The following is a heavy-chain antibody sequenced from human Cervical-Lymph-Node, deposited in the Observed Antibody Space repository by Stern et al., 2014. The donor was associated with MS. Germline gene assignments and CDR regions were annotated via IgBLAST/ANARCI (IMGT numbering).Heavy chain of an antibody. D-gene: IGHD1-1*01. CDR2: ISYNSGSI. Sequence: EVQLVESGGGLVQPGRSLRLSCAASGFTFHDYAMHWVRQAPGKGLEWVSGISYNSGSIGYADSVKGRFTISRDNAKNSLYLQMNSLRAEDTALYYCVKDGSGLEVIGANWFDPWGQGTLVTVSS. V-gene: IGHV3-9*01. CDR1: GFTFHDYA. J-gene: IGHJ5*02. CDR3: VKDGSGLEVIGANWFDP.